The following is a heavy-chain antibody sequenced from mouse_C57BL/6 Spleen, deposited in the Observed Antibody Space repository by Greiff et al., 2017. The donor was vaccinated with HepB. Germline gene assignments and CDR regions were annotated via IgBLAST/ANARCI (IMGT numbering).Heavy chain of an antibody. D-gene: IGHD1-1*01. Sequence: QVQLKQPGAELVKPGASVKLSCKASGYTFTSYWMHWVKQRPGRGLEWIGRIDPNSGGTKYNEKFKSKATLTVDKPSSTAYMQLSSLTSEDSAVYYCATDYYGSSPWFAYWGQGTLVTVSA. J-gene: IGHJ3*01. CDR3: ATDYYGSSPWFAY. V-gene: IGHV1-72*01. CDR1: GYTFTSYW. CDR2: IDPNSGGT.